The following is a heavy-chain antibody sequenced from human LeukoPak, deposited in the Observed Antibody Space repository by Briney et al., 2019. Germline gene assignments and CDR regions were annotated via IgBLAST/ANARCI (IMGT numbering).Heavy chain of an antibody. CDR3: AKRAGREIYSPFDY. CDR1: GFTFSSHA. D-gene: IGHD3-10*01. Sequence: GGSLRLSCAASGFTFSSHAMSWVRQAPGKGLEWVSTISGSGGSTYYADSVKGRFTISRDNSKNTLYLHMNSLRAEDTAVYYCAKRAGREIYSPFDYWGQGTLVTVSS. CDR2: ISGSGGST. V-gene: IGHV3-23*01. J-gene: IGHJ4*02.